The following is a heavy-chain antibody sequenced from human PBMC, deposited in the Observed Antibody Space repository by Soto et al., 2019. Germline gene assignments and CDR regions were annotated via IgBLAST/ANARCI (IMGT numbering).Heavy chain of an antibody. CDR3: ARNYGGIDY. D-gene: IGHD1-7*01. V-gene: IGHV3-7*03. Sequence: GGSLRLSCTVSGFTFSTYWMSWVRQAPGKGLEWVANIRQDGSEKYYVDSVKGRFTISRDNPKNSLFLQINSLRAEDTAVYYCARNYGGIDYWGQGTLVTVSS. CDR2: IRQDGSEK. J-gene: IGHJ4*02. CDR1: GFTFSTYW.